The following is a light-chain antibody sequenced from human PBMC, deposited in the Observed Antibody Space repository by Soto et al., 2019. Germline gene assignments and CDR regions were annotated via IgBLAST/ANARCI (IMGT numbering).Light chain of an antibody. CDR1: QSVRNN. J-gene: IGKJ5*01. CDR3: QQYNDWPPIT. V-gene: IGKV3-15*01. Sequence: EIMMTQSPATLSVSPGESATLSCRASQSVRNNLAWYQHKPGQAPRLLIYYASTRATGIPARFSGSGSGTEFTRTISSLQSEDFALYYCQQYNDWPPITFVQGTRLEIK. CDR2: YAS.